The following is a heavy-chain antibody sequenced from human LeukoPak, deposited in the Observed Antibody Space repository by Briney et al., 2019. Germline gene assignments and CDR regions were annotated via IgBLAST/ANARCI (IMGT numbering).Heavy chain of an antibody. CDR1: GYTFTSYY. CDR3: ARDHYDYVWGSYRYTLDY. J-gene: IGHJ4*02. Sequence: ASVKVSCKASGYTFTSYYMHWARQAPGQGLEWMGIINPSGGSTSYAQKFQGRVTMTRDTSTSTVYMELSSLRSEDTAVYYCARDHYDYVWGSYRYTLDYWGQGTLVTVSS. V-gene: IGHV1-46*01. CDR2: INPSGGST. D-gene: IGHD3-16*02.